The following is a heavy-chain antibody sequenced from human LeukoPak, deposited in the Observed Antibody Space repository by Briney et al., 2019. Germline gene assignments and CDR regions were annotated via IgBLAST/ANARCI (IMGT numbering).Heavy chain of an antibody. Sequence: GASVKVSCKASGFTFTSSAVQWVRQARGQRLEWIGWIVVGSGNTNYAQKFQERVTITRDMSTSTAYMELSSLRSEDTAVYYCAARAAIPRYYYYGMDVGGQGTTVTVSS. D-gene: IGHD2-2*02. J-gene: IGHJ6*02. CDR3: AARAAIPRYYYYGMDV. CDR1: GFTFTSSA. V-gene: IGHV1-58*01. CDR2: IVVGSGNT.